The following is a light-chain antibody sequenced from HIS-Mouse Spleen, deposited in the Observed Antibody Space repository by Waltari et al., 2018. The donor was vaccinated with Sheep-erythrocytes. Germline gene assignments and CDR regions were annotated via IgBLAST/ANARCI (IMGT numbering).Light chain of an antibody. J-gene: IGKJ3*01. CDR2: TAS. V-gene: IGKV1-27*01. CDR1: QGIGNY. CDR3: QNYNSAPFT. Sequence: DIQMTQSPSSLSASVGDRVTIACRASQGIGNYLAWYHQKPVKVPKLLIYTASTLQSGVPSRFSGSGSGTDFTLTISSLQPEDVATYYCQNYNSAPFTFGPGTKVDIK.